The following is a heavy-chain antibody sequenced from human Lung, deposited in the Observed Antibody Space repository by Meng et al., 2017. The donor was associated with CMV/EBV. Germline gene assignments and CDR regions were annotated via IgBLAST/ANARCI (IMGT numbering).Heavy chain of an antibody. CDR3: ARGEAARDFDS. CDR2: ISMSGSTI. CDR1: GFNFNIYE. J-gene: IGHJ4*02. D-gene: IGHD6-25*01. Sequence: GESLKISCAASGFNFNIYEMSWVRQAPGKGLERVSYISMSGSTIYYADAVKGRFTISRDNAKNSLYLQMNSLRVEDTALYYCARGEAARDFDSWGQGTLVTVSS. V-gene: IGHV3-48*03.